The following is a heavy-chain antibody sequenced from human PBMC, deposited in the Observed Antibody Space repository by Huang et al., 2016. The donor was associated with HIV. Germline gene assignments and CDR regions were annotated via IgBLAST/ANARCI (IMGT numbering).Heavy chain of an antibody. V-gene: IGHV4-39*01. D-gene: IGHD3-22*01. CDR3: ARIDYYETSAFDF. J-gene: IGHJ4*02. Sequence: QLRLQESGPGLVKPSETLSLTCTLSGGSISSSSYYWALIRRPPGRGLEWLGTVYYTGNSYNTPSLESRVTVSVDTSRNEFSLKLRSATVADTAIYYCARIDYYETSAFDFWGQGALVTVSS. CDR1: GGSISSSSYY. CDR2: VYYTGNS.